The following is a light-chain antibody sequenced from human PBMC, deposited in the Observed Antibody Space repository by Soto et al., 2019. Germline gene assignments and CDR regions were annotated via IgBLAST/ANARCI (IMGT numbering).Light chain of an antibody. CDR1: SSNIGAGYD. V-gene: IGLV1-40*01. CDR2: GNS. J-gene: IGLJ1*01. CDR3: QSYDSGLSGYV. Sequence: QSALTRPPSVSGSPGQRVTISCTGSSSNIGAGYDVHWYQQLPGTAPKLLIYGNSNRPSGVPDRFSGSKSGTSASLAITGLQAEDEADYYCQSYDSGLSGYVFGTGTKVTVL.